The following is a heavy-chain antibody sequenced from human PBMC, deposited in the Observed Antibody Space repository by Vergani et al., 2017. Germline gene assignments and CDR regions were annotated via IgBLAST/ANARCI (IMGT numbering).Heavy chain of an antibody. Sequence: EVQLVQSGAEVKKPGESLKISCKGSGYSFSNYWIGWVRQMPGKGLEWMGIIYPGDSDTRYSTSFQGLVTFSADKSISTAYLQWSSLQAADTAMDYCARHRRQWDVVRSHTYYMDVWGKGTTVTVSS. CDR1: GYSFSNYW. V-gene: IGHV5-51*01. CDR3: ARHRRQWDVVRSHTYYMDV. D-gene: IGHD1-26*01. CDR2: IYPGDSDT. J-gene: IGHJ6*03.